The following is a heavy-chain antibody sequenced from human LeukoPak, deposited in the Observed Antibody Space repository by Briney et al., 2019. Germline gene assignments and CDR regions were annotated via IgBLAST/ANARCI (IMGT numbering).Heavy chain of an antibody. CDR1: GGTFSSYT. J-gene: IGHJ5*02. D-gene: IGHD2-15*01. V-gene: IGHV1-69*02. Sequence: SVKVSCKASGGTFSSYTISWVRQAPGQGLEWMGRIIPILGIANYAQKFQGRVTITADKSTSTAYMELSSLRSEDTAVYYCARGQGVVVKGWFDPWGQGTLVTVSS. CDR2: IIPILGIA. CDR3: ARGQGVVVKGWFDP.